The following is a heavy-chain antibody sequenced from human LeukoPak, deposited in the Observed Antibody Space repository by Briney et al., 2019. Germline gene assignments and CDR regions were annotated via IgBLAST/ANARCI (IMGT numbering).Heavy chain of an antibody. V-gene: IGHV4-59*01. CDR2: IYYSGST. Sequence: SETLSLTCTVSGGSISSYYWSWIRQPPGKGLEWIGYIYYSGSTNYNPSLKSRVTISVDTSKNQFSLKLSSVTAADTAVYYCARDSRTMVWGVIRLGFAFDPWGQGTLVTVSS. CDR1: GGSISSYY. J-gene: IGHJ5*02. CDR3: ARDSRTMVWGVIRLGFAFDP. D-gene: IGHD3-10*01.